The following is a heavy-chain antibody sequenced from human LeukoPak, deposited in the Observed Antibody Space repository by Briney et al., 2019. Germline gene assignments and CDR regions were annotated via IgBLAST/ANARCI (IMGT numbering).Heavy chain of an antibody. D-gene: IGHD6-19*01. V-gene: IGHV3-23*01. Sequence: GGSLRLSCAASGFTLSNYAMNWVRQAPGKGLEWVSTISGSAGDTVYADSVRGRFTISRDNSKNTLYLQMDSLKAEDTARYYCARRGGSSGWGDFDYWGQATLVTVSS. CDR1: GFTLSNYA. CDR3: ARRGGSSGWGDFDY. J-gene: IGHJ4*02. CDR2: ISGSAGDT.